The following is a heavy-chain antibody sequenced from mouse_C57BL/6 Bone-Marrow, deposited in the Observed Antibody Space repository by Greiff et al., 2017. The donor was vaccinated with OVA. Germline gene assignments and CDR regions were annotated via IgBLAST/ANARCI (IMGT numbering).Heavy chain of an antibody. J-gene: IGHJ2*01. CDR2: IDPSDSYT. D-gene: IGHD1-1*01. V-gene: IGHV1-50*01. Sequence: VKLMESGAELVRPGTSVKMSCKASGYTFTSYWMQWVKQRPGQGLEWIGEIDPSDSYTNYNQKFKGKATLTVDTSSSTAYMQLSSLTSEDSAVYYCAREDSSSFDYWGQGTTLTVSS. CDR1: GYTFTSYW. CDR3: AREDSSSFDY.